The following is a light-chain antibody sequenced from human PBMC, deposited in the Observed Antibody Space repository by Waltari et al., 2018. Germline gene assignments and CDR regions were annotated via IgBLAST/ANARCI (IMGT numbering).Light chain of an antibody. J-gene: IGKJ3*01. Sequence: EIVLTQSPDTLSLSPWERATLSCRASQTLSSRHLAWYQQKPGQAPRLLIYVASTRATGVPDRFSGSGSGTDFTLTINRLEPEDFAVYYCQQYGSSPRTFGPGTKVGI. CDR1: QTLSSRH. CDR2: VAS. V-gene: IGKV3-20*01. CDR3: QQYGSSPRT.